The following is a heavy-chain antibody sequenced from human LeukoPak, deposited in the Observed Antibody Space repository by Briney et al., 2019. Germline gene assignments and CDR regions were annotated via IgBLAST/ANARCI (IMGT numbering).Heavy chain of an antibody. CDR1: GGTFRRFA. V-gene: IGHV1-69*13. J-gene: IGHJ5*02. CDR2: IIPIFGSA. CDR3: ARVVTPRYCTSTSCYSKGWFDP. D-gene: IGHD2-2*01. Sequence: ASVKVSCKASGGTFRRFAMSWVRQAPGQGLEWMGGIIPIFGSANYAQKFQGRVTITADESTSTAYMELSNLRSEDTAVYYCARVVTPRYCTSTSCYSKGWFDPWGQGTLVTVSS.